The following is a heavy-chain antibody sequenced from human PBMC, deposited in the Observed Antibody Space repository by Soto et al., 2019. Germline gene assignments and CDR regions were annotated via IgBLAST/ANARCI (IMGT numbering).Heavy chain of an antibody. CDR2: ISGSGGST. CDR1: GFTFSSYA. CDR3: AKDPLSQYSGYDYYYYDMDV. J-gene: IGHJ6*02. Sequence: GGSLRLSCAASGFTFSSYAMSWVRQAPGKGLEWVSAISGSGGSTYYADSVKGRFTISRDNSKNTLYLQMNSLRAEDTAVYYCAKDPLSQYSGYDYYYYDMDVWGQGTTVTVSS. D-gene: IGHD5-12*01. V-gene: IGHV3-23*01.